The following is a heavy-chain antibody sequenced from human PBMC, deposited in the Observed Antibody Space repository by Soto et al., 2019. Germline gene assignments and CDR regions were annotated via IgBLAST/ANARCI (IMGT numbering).Heavy chain of an antibody. Sequence: QVQLVQSGAEVKKPGASVKVSCKASGYTFTSYGISWVRQAPGQGLEWMGWISAYNGNTNYAQKLEGRVTMTTDKSTSTAYMELRSLRSDDTAVYYCARRRGDTMVRGVLYFDYWGQGTLVTVSS. D-gene: IGHD3-10*01. CDR1: GYTFTSYG. CDR2: ISAYNGNT. CDR3: ARRRGDTMVRGVLYFDY. J-gene: IGHJ4*02. V-gene: IGHV1-18*01.